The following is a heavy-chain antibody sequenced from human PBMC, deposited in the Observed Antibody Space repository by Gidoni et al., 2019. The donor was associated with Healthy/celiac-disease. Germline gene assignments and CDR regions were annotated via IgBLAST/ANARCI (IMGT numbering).Heavy chain of an antibody. CDR2: ISWDGGST. CDR1: GFTFDDYT. J-gene: IGHJ4*02. CDR3: AKASYCGGDCYRGADY. Sequence: EVQLVESGGVVVQPGGSLRLSCAASGFTFDDYTMHWVRQAPGNGLEWVSLISWDGGSTYYADSVKGRFTISRDNSKNSLYLQMNSLRTEDTALYYCAKASYCGGDCYRGADYWGQGTLVTVSS. V-gene: IGHV3-43*01. D-gene: IGHD2-21*01.